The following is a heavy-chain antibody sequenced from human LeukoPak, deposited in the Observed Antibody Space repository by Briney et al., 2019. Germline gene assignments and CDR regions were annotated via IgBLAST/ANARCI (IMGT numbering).Heavy chain of an antibody. D-gene: IGHD4-23*01. Sequence: GASVKLSCKASGYTFTSYGINWVRQAPGQGLEWMGWISGYNGDAIYAQKLQGRVTLTTDTPTTTAYMELSSLRSEDTAIYYCARGGDNSYFDYWGQGTLVTVSS. CDR3: ARGGDNSYFDY. V-gene: IGHV1-18*01. J-gene: IGHJ4*02. CDR2: ISGYNGDA. CDR1: GYTFTSYG.